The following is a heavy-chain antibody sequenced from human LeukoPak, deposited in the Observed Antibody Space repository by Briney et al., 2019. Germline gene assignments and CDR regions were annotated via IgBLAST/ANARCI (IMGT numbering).Heavy chain of an antibody. CDR3: ARHCSGGSCYSDY. Sequence: PGESLKISCKGSGYSFTSYWISWVRQMPGKGLEWIGRIDPSDSYTNYSPSFQGHVTISADKSISTAYLQWSSLKASDTAMYYCARHCSGGSCYSDYWGQGTLVTVSS. V-gene: IGHV5-10-1*01. J-gene: IGHJ4*02. CDR1: GYSFTSYW. D-gene: IGHD2-15*01. CDR2: IDPSDSYT.